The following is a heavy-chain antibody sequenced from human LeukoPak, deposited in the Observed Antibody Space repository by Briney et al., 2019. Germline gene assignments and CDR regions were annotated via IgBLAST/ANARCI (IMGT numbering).Heavy chain of an antibody. V-gene: IGHV1-18*01. CDR1: GYTFTSYG. CDR3: AREITGVKITAPLQY. D-gene: IGHD4-23*01. J-gene: IGHJ4*02. Sequence: ASVKVSCKASGYTFTSYGISWVRQAPGQGLEWMGWISAYNGNTNYAQKLQGRVTMTTDTSTGTAYMELRSLRSDDTAVYYCAREITGVKITAPLQYWGQGTLVTVSS. CDR2: ISAYNGNT.